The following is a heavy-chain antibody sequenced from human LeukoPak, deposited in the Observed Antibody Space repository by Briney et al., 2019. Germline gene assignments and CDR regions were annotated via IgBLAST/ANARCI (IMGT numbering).Heavy chain of an antibody. Sequence: GGSLRLPCAASGFTFSSYEMNWVRQAPGKGLEWVSYISSSGSTIYYADSVKGRFTISRDNAKNSLYLQMKSLRAEDTAVYYCAELGITMIGGVWGKGTTVTISS. CDR2: ISSSGSTI. D-gene: IGHD3-10*02. J-gene: IGHJ6*04. CDR1: GFTFSSYE. CDR3: AELGITMIGGV. V-gene: IGHV3-48*03.